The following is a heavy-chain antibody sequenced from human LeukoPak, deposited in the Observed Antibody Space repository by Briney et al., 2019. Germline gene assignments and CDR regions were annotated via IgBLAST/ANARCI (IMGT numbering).Heavy chain of an antibody. CDR1: GFTFSSYW. CDR2: IKQDGSEK. CDR3: ARDGVLPAAPMKAFLEWLSTTAGAPDDAFDI. D-gene: IGHD3-3*02. J-gene: IGHJ3*02. V-gene: IGHV3-7*01. Sequence: GGSLRLSCAASGFTFSSYWMSWVRQAPGKGLEWVANIKQDGSEKYYVDSVKGRFTISRDNAKNSLYLQMNSLRAEDTAVYYCARDGVLPAAPMKAFLEWLSTTAGAPDDAFDIWGQGTMVTVSS.